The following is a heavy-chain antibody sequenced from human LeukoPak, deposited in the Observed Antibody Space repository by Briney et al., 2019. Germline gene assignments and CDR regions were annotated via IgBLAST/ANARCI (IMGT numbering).Heavy chain of an antibody. V-gene: IGHV4-61*02. Sequence: SETLSLTCTVSGGSISSGSYYWSWIRQPAGKGLEWIGRINSSGSTNYNPSLKSRVTISVDTSKNQFSLKLTSVTAADTALYYCVREVWSHNCFDSWGQGALVTVSS. J-gene: IGHJ5*01. CDR1: GGSISSGSYY. CDR2: INSSGST. D-gene: IGHD2-21*01. CDR3: VREVWSHNCFDS.